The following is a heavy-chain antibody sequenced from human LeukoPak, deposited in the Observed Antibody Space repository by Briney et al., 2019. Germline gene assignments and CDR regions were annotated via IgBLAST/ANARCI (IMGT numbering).Heavy chain of an antibody. CDR1: GFTFSDYY. D-gene: IGHD3-10*01. V-gene: IGHV3-11*04. J-gene: IGHJ4*02. CDR3: ARGTGSGSGRLNYFDY. CDR2: ISSSGSTI. Sequence: GGSLRLSCAASGFTFSDYYMSWIRQAPGKGLEWVSYISSSGSTIYYADSVKGRFTISRDNSNNTLYLQMDSLRAEDTAVYYCARGTGSGSGRLNYFDYWGQGTLVTVSS.